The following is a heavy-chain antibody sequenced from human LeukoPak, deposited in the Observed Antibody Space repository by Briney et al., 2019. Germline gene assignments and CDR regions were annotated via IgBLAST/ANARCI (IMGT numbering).Heavy chain of an antibody. CDR2: IFPGDSDT. Sequence: GESLKISCKGSGYIFTSYWIAWVRQMPGKGLECMGSIFPGDSDTKYNPSFQGHVTISADKSISTAYLQWSSLNDSDTAMYYCAKMGYTSSPGDSWGQGTQVTVSS. CDR1: GYIFTSYW. CDR3: AKMGYTSSPGDS. J-gene: IGHJ4*02. D-gene: IGHD6-13*01. V-gene: IGHV5-51*01.